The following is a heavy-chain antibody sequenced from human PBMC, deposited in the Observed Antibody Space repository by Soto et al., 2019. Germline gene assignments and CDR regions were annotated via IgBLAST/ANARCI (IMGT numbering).Heavy chain of an antibody. V-gene: IGHV3-11*04. CDR1: GFTFSDYY. Sequence: VQLVESGGGLVKPGGSLRLSCAASGFTFSDYYMNWVRQAPGKGLEWVSSISSSGSTIYYADSVKGRFTISRDNAKNSLYLQMNSLRAEDTAVYYCARPTTVVTRDFYYWGQGTLVTVSS. D-gene: IGHD4-17*01. J-gene: IGHJ4*02. CDR2: ISSSGSTI. CDR3: ARPTTVVTRDFYY.